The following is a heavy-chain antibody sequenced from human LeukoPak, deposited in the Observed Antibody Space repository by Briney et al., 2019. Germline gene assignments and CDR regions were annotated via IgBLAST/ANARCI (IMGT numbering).Heavy chain of an antibody. V-gene: IGHV3-48*01. CDR1: GFTFSSYS. D-gene: IGHD3-10*01. J-gene: IGHJ4*02. Sequence: PGGSLRLSCAASGFTFSSYSINWVRQAPGKGLEWVSYISSTINTIYYADSVKGRFTISRDDAKNSLYLRMNSLRAEDTAVYYCASLTTVGGDYFDFWGQGILVTVSS. CDR2: ISSTINTI. CDR3: ASLTTVGGDYFDF.